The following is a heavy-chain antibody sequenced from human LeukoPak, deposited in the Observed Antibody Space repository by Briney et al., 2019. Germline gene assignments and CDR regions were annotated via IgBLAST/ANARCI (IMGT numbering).Heavy chain of an antibody. CDR1: GYTFTGYY. CDR3: ARLLTGATPFDY. D-gene: IGHD1-7*01. CDR2: INPNSGGT. J-gene: IGHJ4*02. Sequence: GASVKVSCKASGYTFTGYYMRWVRQAPGQGLEWMGRINPNSGGTNYAQKFQGRVTMTRDTSISTAYMGLSRLRSDDTAVYYCARLLTGATPFDYWGQGTLVTVSS. V-gene: IGHV1-2*06.